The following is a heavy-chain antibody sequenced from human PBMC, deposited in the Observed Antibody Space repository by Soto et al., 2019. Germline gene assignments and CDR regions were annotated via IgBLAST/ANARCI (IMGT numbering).Heavy chain of an antibody. D-gene: IGHD2-21*02. V-gene: IGHV4-34*01. CDR2: INHSGST. Sequence: SETLSLTCAVYGGSFSGYYWSWIRQPPGKGLEWIGEINHSGSTNYNPSLKSRVTISVDTSKNQFSLKLSSVTAADTAVYYCASHRASYRGGDCFPHDFRSARDVLGQGTTLTVSS. CDR1: GGSFSGYY. CDR3: ASHRASYRGGDCFPHDFRSARDV. J-gene: IGHJ6*02.